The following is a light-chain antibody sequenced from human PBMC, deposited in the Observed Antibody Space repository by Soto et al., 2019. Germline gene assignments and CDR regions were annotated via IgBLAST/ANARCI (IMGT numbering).Light chain of an antibody. CDR2: GAS. Sequence: IVMTQSPATLSVSPGERATLSCRASQSVSSNLAWYQQKPGQAPRLLIYGASTRATAIPARFSGSGSGTESTLTISSLQSEDFAVYYCEQYNNWPHAFGGGTKVDIK. V-gene: IGKV3-15*01. CDR1: QSVSSN. CDR3: EQYNNWPHA. J-gene: IGKJ4*01.